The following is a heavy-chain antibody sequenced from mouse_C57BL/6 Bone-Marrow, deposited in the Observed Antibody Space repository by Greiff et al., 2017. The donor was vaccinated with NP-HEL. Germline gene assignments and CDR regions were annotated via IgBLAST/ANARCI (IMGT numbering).Heavy chain of an antibody. CDR2: ISPRDGST. Sequence: QVQLQQSGPELVKPGASVKLSCTASGFTFTSYDINWVKQRPGQGLEWIGWISPRDGSTKYNKKFKGKATLTVDTSSSTAYMELHSLTSEDSAVYFWASIYDGYTGDYWGQGTTLTVSS. CDR3: ASIYDGYTGDY. J-gene: IGHJ2*01. D-gene: IGHD2-3*01. V-gene: IGHV1-85*01. CDR1: GFTFTSYD.